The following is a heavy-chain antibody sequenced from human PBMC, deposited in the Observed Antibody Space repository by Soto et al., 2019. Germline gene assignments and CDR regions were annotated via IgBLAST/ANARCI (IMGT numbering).Heavy chain of an antibody. CDR1: GGTFSSYA. V-gene: IGHV1-69*13. CDR2: IIPIFGTA. J-gene: IGHJ6*02. D-gene: IGHD3-3*01. Sequence: SVKVSCKASGGTFSSYAISWVRQAPGQGLEWMGGIIPIFGTANYAQKFQGRVTITADESTSTAYMELSSLRSEDTAVYYCAREGYYDFWSGYYPQVGMDVWGQGTTVTVS. CDR3: AREGYYDFWSGYYPQVGMDV.